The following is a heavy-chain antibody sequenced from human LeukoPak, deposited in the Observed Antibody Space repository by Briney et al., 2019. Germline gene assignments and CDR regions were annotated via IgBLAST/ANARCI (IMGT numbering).Heavy chain of an antibody. Sequence: PSQTLSLTCTVSGGSVSSGNYHWSWIRQSAGEGLEWIGRIYASGSTNYKPSLNSRVTISLDTSKNQFSLKLTSVTAADTAVYYCARVNSPGGVTIYATDAFDIWGQGTMVTVSS. J-gene: IGHJ3*02. CDR3: ARVNSPGGVTIYATDAFDI. V-gene: IGHV4-61*02. D-gene: IGHD3-3*01. CDR2: IYASGST. CDR1: GGSVSSGNYH.